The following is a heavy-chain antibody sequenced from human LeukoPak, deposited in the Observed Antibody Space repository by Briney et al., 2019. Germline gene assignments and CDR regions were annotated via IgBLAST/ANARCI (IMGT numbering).Heavy chain of an antibody. J-gene: IGHJ3*02. CDR1: GFTFNNYA. D-gene: IGHD3-22*01. Sequence: GGSLRLSCAASGFTFNNYAMSWVRQAPGKGLEWVSAISGSGGSTYYADSVKGRFTISRDNSKNTLYLQMNSLRAEDTAVYYCAKDLREYYYDSSGYYPDAFDIWGQGTMVAVSS. CDR3: AKDLREYYYDSSGYYPDAFDI. CDR2: ISGSGGST. V-gene: IGHV3-23*01.